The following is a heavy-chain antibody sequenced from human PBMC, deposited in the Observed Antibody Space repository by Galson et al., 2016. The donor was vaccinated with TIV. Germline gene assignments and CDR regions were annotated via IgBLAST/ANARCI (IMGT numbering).Heavy chain of an antibody. Sequence: SLRLSCAASGFTFSPYSMNWVRQAPGKGLEWVSSISSSSGYIYYAASVKGRFTISRDNAKNSLYLQMNSLGAEDTAIYYCARDLGRSYVGDAFDIWGQGTMVTVSS. V-gene: IGHV3-21*01. CDR3: ARDLGRSYVGDAFDI. CDR1: GFTFSPYS. J-gene: IGHJ3*02. CDR2: ISSSSGYI. D-gene: IGHD3-16*01.